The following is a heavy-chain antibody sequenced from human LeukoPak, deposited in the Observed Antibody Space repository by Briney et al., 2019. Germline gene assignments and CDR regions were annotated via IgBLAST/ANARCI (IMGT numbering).Heavy chain of an antibody. CDR2: IYYSGST. CDR3: ARVYSGSYDAFDI. CDR1: GGSISSYY. V-gene: IGHV4-59*01. Sequence: SETLSLTCTVSGGSISSYYWSWIRQPPGKGLEWIGYIYYSGSTNYNPSLKSRVTISVDTSKNQFSLKLSSVTAADTAVYYCARVYSGSYDAFDIWGQGTMGTVSA. D-gene: IGHD1-26*01. J-gene: IGHJ3*02.